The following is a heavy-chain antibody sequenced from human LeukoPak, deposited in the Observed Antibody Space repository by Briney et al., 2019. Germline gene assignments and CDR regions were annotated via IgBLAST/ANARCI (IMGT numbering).Heavy chain of an antibody. CDR3: ARHRSGGPHFDY. J-gene: IGHJ4*02. V-gene: IGHV4-59*08. D-gene: IGHD2-15*01. CDR1: GGSISSYY. Sequence: SETLSLTCTFSGGSISSYYWSWIRQPPGKGLEWVGYISYSGYTDYNPSLNSRVTMSVDTSNNQFSLKLTSVTAADTALYYCARHRSGGPHFDYWGQGTLVTVSS. CDR2: ISYSGYT.